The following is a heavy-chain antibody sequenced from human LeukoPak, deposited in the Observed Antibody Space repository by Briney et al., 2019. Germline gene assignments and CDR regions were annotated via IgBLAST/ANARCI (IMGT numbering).Heavy chain of an antibody. CDR1: GYTFTDYY. J-gene: IGHJ4*02. V-gene: IGHV1-2*02. CDR3: ARASSVAGNHRPFDY. CDR2: INPKSGGT. Sequence: ASVKLSCKASGYTFTDYYIHWVRRAPGQDFEWMGWINPKSGGTEYAQKFQGRVTMNRDTSFSTAYMELGGLRYDDTAVFYCARASSVAGNHRPFDYWGQGTLVTVSS. D-gene: IGHD6-19*01.